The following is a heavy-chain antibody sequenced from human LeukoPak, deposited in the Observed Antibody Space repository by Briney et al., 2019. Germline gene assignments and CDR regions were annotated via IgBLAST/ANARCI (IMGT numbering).Heavy chain of an antibody. D-gene: IGHD3-10*01. CDR3: AREYYYGAGSPPFY. CDR2: ISAYNGNT. V-gene: IGHV1-18*01. Sequence: GASVTVSCKASGYTFTSYGISWVRQAPGQGLEWMGWISAYNGNTNYAQKLQGRVTMTTDTSTSTAYMELRSLRSDDTAVYYGAREYYYGAGSPPFYWGQGTLVTVSS. J-gene: IGHJ4*02. CDR1: GYTFTSYG.